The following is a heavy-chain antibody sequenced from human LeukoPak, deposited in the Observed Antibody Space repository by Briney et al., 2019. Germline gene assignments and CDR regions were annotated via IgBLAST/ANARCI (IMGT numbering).Heavy chain of an antibody. V-gene: IGHV3-21*01. CDR2: ISSGNSYI. CDR1: GFTFSSYT. Sequence: GGSLRLSCAASGFTFSSYTMNWDRQAPGKWLEWVPIISSGNSYIHYADSVKGRFTISRDNAKNSLYLQMNSLRAEDTAVYYYARRLFMDVWGKGTTVTVSS. J-gene: IGHJ6*03. CDR3: ARRLFMDV.